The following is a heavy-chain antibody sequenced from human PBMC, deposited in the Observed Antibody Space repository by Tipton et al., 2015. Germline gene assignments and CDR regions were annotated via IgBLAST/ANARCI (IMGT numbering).Heavy chain of an antibody. CDR1: GGSISSSSYY. CDR2: IYYSGST. Sequence: TLSLTCTVSGGSISSSSYYWGWIRQPPGKGLEWIGSIYYSGSTNYSPSLKSRVIVSVDKSNNRFSLRLTSLTAADTAVYFCACGSPRGQLDYWGQGTLVTVSS. J-gene: IGHJ4*02. V-gene: IGHV4-39*07. D-gene: IGHD3-10*01. CDR3: ACGSPRGQLDY.